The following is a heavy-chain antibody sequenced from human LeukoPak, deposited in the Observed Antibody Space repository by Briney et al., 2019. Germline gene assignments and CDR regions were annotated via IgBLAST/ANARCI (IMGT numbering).Heavy chain of an antibody. V-gene: IGHV1-18*01. CDR3: ARDRSNSEY. CDR1: GYGFSTYG. J-gene: IGHJ4*02. CDR2: NSVDNGNT. D-gene: IGHD1-26*01. Sequence: ASVKVSCKTSGYGFSTYGISWVRQAPGQGLEWLGWNSVDNGNTNYAQKFQDRVTITTDTSTSTVYMELTSLKSDDTAVYYCARDRSNSEYWGQGTLVTVSS.